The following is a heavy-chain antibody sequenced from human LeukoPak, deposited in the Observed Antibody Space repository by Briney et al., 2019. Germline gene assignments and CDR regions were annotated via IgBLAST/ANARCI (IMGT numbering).Heavy chain of an antibody. J-gene: IGHJ4*02. Sequence: SETLSLTCAVSGGSISSSNWWSWVRQPPGKGLEWIGEIYHSGSTNYNPSLKSRVTISVDKSKNQFSLKLSSVTAADTAVYYCARGGAKYSSSWFDYWGQGTLVTVSS. CDR3: ARGGAKYSSSWFDY. D-gene: IGHD6-13*01. CDR1: GGSISSSNW. V-gene: IGHV4-4*02. CDR2: IYHSGST.